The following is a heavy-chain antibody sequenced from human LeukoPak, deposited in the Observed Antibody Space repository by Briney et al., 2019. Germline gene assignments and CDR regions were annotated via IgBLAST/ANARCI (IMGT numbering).Heavy chain of an antibody. J-gene: IGHJ4*02. D-gene: IGHD6-6*01. CDR1: GGSIRSYY. CDR2: IYYSGST. V-gene: IGHV4-59*01. CDR3: ATTFYSTSSRYFEY. Sequence: PSETLSLTCTVSGGSIRSYYWSFIRQPPGKGLEWIGYIYYSGSTNYNPSLKSRVTISVDTSKNQFSLKLSSVTAAGTAVYYCATTFYSTSSRYFEYWGQGTLVTVSS.